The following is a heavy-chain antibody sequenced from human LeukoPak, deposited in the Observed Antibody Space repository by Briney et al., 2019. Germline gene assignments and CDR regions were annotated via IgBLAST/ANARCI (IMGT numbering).Heavy chain of an antibody. CDR3: ARGCSSTSCQNWFDP. CDR1: GYTFTSYY. D-gene: IGHD2-2*01. J-gene: IGHJ5*02. CDR2: INPSDGST. V-gene: IGHV1-46*01. Sequence: ASVKVSCKASGYTFTSYYMHWVRQAPPQGLEWMGIINPSDGSTSYAQKFQGRVTMTRDMSTSTVYMELSSLRSEGTGAYFCARGCSSTSCQNWFDPWGQGTLVTVSS.